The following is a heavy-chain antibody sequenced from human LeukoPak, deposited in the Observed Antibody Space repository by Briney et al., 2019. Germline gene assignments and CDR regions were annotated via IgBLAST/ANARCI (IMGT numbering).Heavy chain of an antibody. CDR1: GFTFNSYS. D-gene: IGHD3-3*01. CDR3: ARSITIFGVATLGVFWFDP. CDR2: IYHSGST. J-gene: IGHJ5*02. V-gene: IGHV4-38-2*01. Sequence: GSLRLSCAASGFTFNSYSMNWIRQPPGKGLEWIGSIYHSGSTYYNPSLKSRVTISVDTSKNQFSLKLSSVTAADTAVYYCARSITIFGVATLGVFWFDPWGQGTLVTVSS.